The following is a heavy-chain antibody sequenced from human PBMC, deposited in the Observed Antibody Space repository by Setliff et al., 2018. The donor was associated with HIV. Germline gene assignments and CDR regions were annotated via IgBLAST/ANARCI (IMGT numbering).Heavy chain of an antibody. J-gene: IGHJ4*02. CDR2: IIPKSGET. Sequence: ASVKVSCKSSGYTFTAHHIHWVRQAPGQGPEWMGWIIPKSGETSYAEKFRGRVTMTRDTSLSTAYMELSRLTSDDTAVYYYARVVDRDYDFWSAYEYWGQGTMVTVSS. CDR3: ARVVDRDYDFWSAYEY. CDR1: GYTFTAHH. V-gene: IGHV1-2*02. D-gene: IGHD3-3*01.